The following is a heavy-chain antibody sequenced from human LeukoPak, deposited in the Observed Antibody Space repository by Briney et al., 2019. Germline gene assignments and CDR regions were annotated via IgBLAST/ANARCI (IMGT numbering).Heavy chain of an antibody. V-gene: IGHV3-23*01. J-gene: IGHJ4*02. CDR2: TSGSGGST. D-gene: IGHD6-19*01. CDR3: AKDVIAVAGKTAPDY. CDR1: GFTFSSYA. Sequence: GRSLRLSCAASGFTFSSYAMSWVRQAPGKGLEWVSATSGSGGSTYYADSVKGRFTISRDNSKNTLYLQMNSLRAEDTAVYYCAKDVIAVAGKTAPDYWGQGTLVTVSS.